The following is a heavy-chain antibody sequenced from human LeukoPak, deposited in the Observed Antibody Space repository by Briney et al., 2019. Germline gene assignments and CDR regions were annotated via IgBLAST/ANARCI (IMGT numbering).Heavy chain of an antibody. Sequence: SQTLSLTCTVSGGSISSGGYYWSWSRQPPGKGLGWIGYIYHSGSTYYNPSLKSRVTISVDRSKDQFSLKLSSVTAADTAVYYCARWGTNMAREKGDHWGQGTLVTVSS. CDR3: ARWGTNMAREKGDH. CDR2: IYHSGST. V-gene: IGHV4-30-2*01. D-gene: IGHD2-8*01. CDR1: GGSISSGGYY. J-gene: IGHJ4*02.